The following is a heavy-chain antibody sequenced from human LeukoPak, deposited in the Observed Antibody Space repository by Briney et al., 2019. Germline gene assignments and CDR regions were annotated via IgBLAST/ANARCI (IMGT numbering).Heavy chain of an antibody. J-gene: IGHJ4*02. CDR2: VSAYNGNT. D-gene: IGHD1-1*01. V-gene: IGHV1-18*01. CDR1: GFSFSNYY. Sequence: ASVTVSCKASGFSFSNYYIIWVRQAPGQGLEWMGWVSAYNGNTNYAQILQGRVSMTTDASTSTAYMELRSLRSDDTAMYYCTRGHGYNPNWYLDYWGQGALVTVYS. CDR3: TRGHGYNPNWYLDY.